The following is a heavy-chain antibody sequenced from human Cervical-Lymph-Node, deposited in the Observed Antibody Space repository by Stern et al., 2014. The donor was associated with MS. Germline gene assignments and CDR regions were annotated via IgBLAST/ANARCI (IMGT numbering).Heavy chain of an antibody. CDR3: AQERYGGNFDY. Sequence: MQLVESGAEVKKPGSSVNVSCKVSGDTFSRNTFSWLRLAPRQGLAWIGAIVPVGDKANYAQQIQVRVTITADETTSTAYMEWHRLRSQDTAVYYCAQERYGGNFDYWGQGTLVTVSS. V-gene: IGHV1-69*01. CDR1: GDTFSRNT. D-gene: IGHD4-23*01. J-gene: IGHJ4*02. CDR2: IVPVGDKA.